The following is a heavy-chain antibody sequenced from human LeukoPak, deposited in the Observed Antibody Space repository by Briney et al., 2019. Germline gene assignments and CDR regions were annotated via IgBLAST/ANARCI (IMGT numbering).Heavy chain of an antibody. CDR2: INPSWGSK. D-gene: IGHD1-26*01. CDR3: ARQRVGIYYYYGMEV. CDR1: GYTFTSYY. V-gene: IGHV1-46*01. J-gene: IGHJ6*02. Sequence: ASVNVSFKASGYTFTSYYMHWVRQAPGQGLEGMGIINPSWGSKSYAQKFQGRVTMTRDTYTSTVYMEVSSLRYEDTDVYYCARQRVGIYYYYGMEVWGQGTTVSVSS.